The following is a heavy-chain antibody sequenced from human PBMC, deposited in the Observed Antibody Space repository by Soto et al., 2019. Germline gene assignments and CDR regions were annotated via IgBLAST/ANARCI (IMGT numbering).Heavy chain of an antibody. CDR2: IYYSGST. Sequence: SETLSLTCTVSGGSISSSSYYWGWIRQPPGKGLEWIGNIYYSGSTYHNPSLKSRVTISLHTSKSQFSLTLSSVTASDTAVYYCARLGFYYQSLDPWGHGTLVTVSS. V-gene: IGHV4-39*07. CDR1: GGSISSSSYY. D-gene: IGHD2-2*01. J-gene: IGHJ5*02. CDR3: ARLGFYYQSLDP.